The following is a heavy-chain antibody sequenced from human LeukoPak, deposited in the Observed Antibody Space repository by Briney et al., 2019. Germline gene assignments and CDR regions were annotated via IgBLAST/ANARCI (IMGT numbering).Heavy chain of an antibody. V-gene: IGHV4-59*01. J-gene: IGHJ3*02. CDR2: IHYSGST. Sequence: SETLSLTCAVYGGSFSGYYWSWIRQPPGKGLEWIGYIHYSGSTNYNPSLKSRVTISVDTSMNQFSLKLSSVTAADTAVYYCARDRDDILTGYHDAFDIWGQGTMVTVSS. CDR3: ARDRDDILTGYHDAFDI. D-gene: IGHD3-9*01. CDR1: GGSFSGYY.